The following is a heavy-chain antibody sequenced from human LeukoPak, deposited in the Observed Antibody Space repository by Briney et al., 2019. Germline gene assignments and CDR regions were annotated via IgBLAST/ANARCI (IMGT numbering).Heavy chain of an antibody. J-gene: IGHJ3*02. CDR3: AMSIVMDADDAFDI. CDR2: IYTSGST. D-gene: IGHD6-6*01. Sequence: SETLSLTCSVSGGSISSGNYYWSWIRQPAGKGLEWIGRIYTSGSTNYNPSLKRRLTMSVDTPKNQFSLKLSSVTAADTAVYYCAMSIVMDADDAFDIWGQGTLVTVSS. CDR1: GGSISSGNYY. V-gene: IGHV4-61*02.